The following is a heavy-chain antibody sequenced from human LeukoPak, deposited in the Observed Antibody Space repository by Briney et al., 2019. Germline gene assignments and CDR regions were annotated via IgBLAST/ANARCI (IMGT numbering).Heavy chain of an antibody. J-gene: IGHJ4*02. Sequence: GGSLRLSCAASGFTFSSYSMNWDRQAPGKGLEWVSYISSSSSTIYYADSVKGRFTISRDNAKNSLYLQMNSLRAEDTAVYYCARPYYYGSGSYSVPADWGQGTLVTVSS. V-gene: IGHV3-48*01. CDR1: GFTFSSYS. CDR3: ARPYYYGSGSYSVPAD. D-gene: IGHD3-10*01. CDR2: ISSSSSTI.